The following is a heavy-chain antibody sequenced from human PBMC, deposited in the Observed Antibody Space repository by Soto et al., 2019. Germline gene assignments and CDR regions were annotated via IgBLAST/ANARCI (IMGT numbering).Heavy chain of an antibody. CDR3: ARNGSYYDFWSGYYFGGGMDV. D-gene: IGHD3-3*01. CDR2: INHSGST. J-gene: IGHJ6*02. CDR1: GGSFSGYY. V-gene: IGHV4-34*01. Sequence: SETLSLTCAVYGGSFSGYYWSWIRQPPGKGLEWIGEINHSGSTNYNPSLKSRVTILVDTSKNQFSLKLSSVTAADTAVYYCARNGSYYDFWSGYYFGGGMDVWGQGTTVTVSS.